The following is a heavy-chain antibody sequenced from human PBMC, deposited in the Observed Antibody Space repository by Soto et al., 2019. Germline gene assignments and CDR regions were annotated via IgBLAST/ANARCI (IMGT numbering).Heavy chain of an antibody. J-gene: IGHJ3*02. V-gene: IGHV3-7*04. CDR1: GFTFSSYW. CDR3: ARGDYYDTTGPFSDAFDI. CDR2: IKPDGSEK. D-gene: IGHD3-22*01. Sequence: EVQLVESGGGLVQPGGSLRLSCAASGFTFSSYWRSWVRQAPGKGLEWVANIKPDGSEKWYVDSVKGRFTISRDNAKNSLYLQVNSLRAEDTAVYYCARGDYYDTTGPFSDAFDIWGQGTMVTVSS.